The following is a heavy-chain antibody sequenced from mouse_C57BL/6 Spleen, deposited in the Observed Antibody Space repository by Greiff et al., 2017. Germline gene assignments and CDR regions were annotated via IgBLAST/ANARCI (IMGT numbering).Heavy chain of an antibody. Sequence: QVQLQQPGAELVKPGASVKLSCKASGYTFTSYWMHWVKQRPGRGLERIGRIDPNRGGTKYNEKFKSKATLTVDKPSSTAYMQLSSLTSEDSAVYYCARKGNWDGDAMDYWGQGTSVTVAA. CDR2: IDPNRGGT. CDR1: GYTFTSYW. V-gene: IGHV1-72*01. CDR3: ARKGNWDGDAMDY. J-gene: IGHJ4*01. D-gene: IGHD4-1*01.